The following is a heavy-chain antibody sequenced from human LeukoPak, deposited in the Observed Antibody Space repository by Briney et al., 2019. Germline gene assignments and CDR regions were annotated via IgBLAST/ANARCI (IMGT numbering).Heavy chain of an antibody. Sequence: SETLSLTCAVSGYSIRSGHYWGWIRQSPGKGLEWIGSINHSGITEYNPSLKSRVTLSMDTSKNQFSLQLRSVTAADRALYYCARSGDYIKEGFDYWGQGTQVTVSS. CDR3: ARSGDYIKEGFDY. CDR1: GYSIRSGHY. CDR2: INHSGIT. D-gene: IGHD3-22*01. J-gene: IGHJ4*02. V-gene: IGHV4-38-2*01.